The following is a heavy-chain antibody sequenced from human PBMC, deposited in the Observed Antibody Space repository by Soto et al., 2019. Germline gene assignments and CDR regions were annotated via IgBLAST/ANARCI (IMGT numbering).Heavy chain of an antibody. CDR3: ARTGTTWDDAFDI. V-gene: IGHV3-21*01. D-gene: IGHD1-1*01. Sequence: EVQLLESGGGLVQPGGSLRLSCAASGFSFSSYAMNWVRQAPGKGLEWVSSISSSSSYIYYADSVKGRFTISRDNAKNSLYLQMNSLRAEDTAVYYCARTGTTWDDAFDIWGQGTMVTVSS. CDR1: GFSFSSYA. CDR2: ISSSSSYI. J-gene: IGHJ3*02.